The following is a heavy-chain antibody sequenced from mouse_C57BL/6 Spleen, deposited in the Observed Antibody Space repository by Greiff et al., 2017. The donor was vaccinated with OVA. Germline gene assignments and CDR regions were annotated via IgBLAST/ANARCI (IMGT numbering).Heavy chain of an antibody. CDR2: ISSGSSTF. J-gene: IGHJ4*01. Sequence: EVKLVESGGGLVKPGGSLKLSCAASGFTFSDYGMHWVRQAPEKGLEWVAYISSGSSTFYYADTVKGRFTISRDNAKNTLFLQMTSLRSEDTAMYYCARPYYDYGYYAMDYWGQGTSVTVSS. D-gene: IGHD2-4*01. CDR1: GFTFSDYG. CDR3: ARPYYDYGYYAMDY. V-gene: IGHV5-17*01.